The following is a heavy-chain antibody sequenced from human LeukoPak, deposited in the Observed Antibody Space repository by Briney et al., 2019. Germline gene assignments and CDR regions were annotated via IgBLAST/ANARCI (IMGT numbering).Heavy chain of an antibody. V-gene: IGHV1-46*01. J-gene: IGHJ4*02. CDR1: GYTFTSYY. CDR2: INPSGGST. Sequence: ASVKVSCKASGYTFTSYYMHWVRQAPGQGLEWMGIINPSGGSTSYAQKFQGRVTMTRDTSTGTVYMELSSLRSEDTAVYYCARVGYCSGGSCYSLGYWGQGTLVTVSS. CDR3: ARVGYCSGGSCYSLGY. D-gene: IGHD2-15*01.